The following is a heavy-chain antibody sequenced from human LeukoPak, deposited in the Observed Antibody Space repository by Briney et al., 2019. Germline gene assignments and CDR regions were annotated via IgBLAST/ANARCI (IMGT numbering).Heavy chain of an antibody. Sequence: PSETLSLTCTVSGGSISSYYWSWIRQPPGKGLEWIGYIYYSGSTNYNPSLKSRVTISVDTSNNQFSLKLSSVTAADTAVYYCARLGSIKPRDSYNYPFDYWGQGTLVTVSS. CDR1: GGSISSYY. CDR3: ARLGSIKPRDSYNYPFDY. V-gene: IGHV4-59*01. D-gene: IGHD5-24*01. CDR2: IYYSGST. J-gene: IGHJ4*02.